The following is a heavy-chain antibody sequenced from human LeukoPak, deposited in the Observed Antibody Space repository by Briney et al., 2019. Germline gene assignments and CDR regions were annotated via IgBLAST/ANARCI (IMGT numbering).Heavy chain of an antibody. CDR1: GFTFSSYA. J-gene: IGHJ6*02. D-gene: IGHD3-16*01. Sequence: GGSLRLSCAASGFTFSSYAMHWVRQAPGKGLEWVAVISYDGSNKYYADSVKGRFTISRDNSKNTLYLQMNSLRAEDTAVYYCARGSDDYVWGTHHYYGMDVWGQGTTVTVSS. V-gene: IGHV3-30*04. CDR3: ARGSDDYVWGTHHYYGMDV. CDR2: ISYDGSNK.